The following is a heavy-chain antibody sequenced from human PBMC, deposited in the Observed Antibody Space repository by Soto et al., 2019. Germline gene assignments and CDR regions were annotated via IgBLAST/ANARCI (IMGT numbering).Heavy chain of an antibody. CDR3: ARDLTGNYGP. CDR2: ISGSGSYI. J-gene: IGHJ3*01. V-gene: IGHV3-21*01. D-gene: IGHD4-17*01. CDR1: GFTFSNYN. Sequence: EVQLVESGGGLVKPGGSLRVSCAASGFTFSNYNMIWVRQAPGKGLEWVASISGSGSYIYYADSVRGRFTISRNNANKSLFLEMNALRAEDRAVYFWARDLTGNYGPWGQGTVVTVSS.